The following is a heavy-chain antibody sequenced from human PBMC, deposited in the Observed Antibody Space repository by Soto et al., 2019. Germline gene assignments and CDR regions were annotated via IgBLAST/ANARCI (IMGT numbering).Heavy chain of an antibody. J-gene: IGHJ6*03. D-gene: IGHD3-16*01. CDR1: GFPFSNYW. Sequence: EVQLVESGGGAVQPGESLRLSCAASGFPFSNYWIHWVRQAPGKGLVWVSRVKDDGTITNYADSLRGRLTISRDNAKNTVYLQMNSLTVEDTAVYYCARGAQGAYYVDVGGKGTTVTVSS. CDR2: VKDDGTIT. CDR3: ARGAQGAYYVDV. V-gene: IGHV3-74*01.